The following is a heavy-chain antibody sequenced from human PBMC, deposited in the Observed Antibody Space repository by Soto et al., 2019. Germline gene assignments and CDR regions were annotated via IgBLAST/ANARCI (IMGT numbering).Heavy chain of an antibody. V-gene: IGHV4-59*01. D-gene: IGHD2-15*01. CDR2: IYDDGSA. CDR1: GVSISSSY. J-gene: IGHJ5*02. CDR3: ARDKYCSGGSCRKNWFDP. Sequence: SETLSLTCRVSGVSISSSYLSWIRQPPGKGLEWLAYIYDDGSANYNPSLKSRATISLDMSKNQFSLKLTSVTAADTAVYYCARDKYCSGGSCRKNWFDPWGQGTLVTVSS.